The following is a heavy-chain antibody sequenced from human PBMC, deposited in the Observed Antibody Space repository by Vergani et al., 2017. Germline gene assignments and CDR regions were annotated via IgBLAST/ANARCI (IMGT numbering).Heavy chain of an antibody. D-gene: IGHD3-10*01. CDR3: ALSTSGTFDY. CDR1: GFSLSTSGVS. Sequence: QITLKESGPTLVKPTQTLTLTCTFSGFSLSTSGVSVGWIRQSPGKALEWLALIYWDDDKRYSPSLKSRLSITKDTSEKQVVLTMTNIDPVDTATYYCALSTSGTFDYSGQGILVTVSS. V-gene: IGHV2-5*02. J-gene: IGHJ4*02. CDR2: IYWDDDK.